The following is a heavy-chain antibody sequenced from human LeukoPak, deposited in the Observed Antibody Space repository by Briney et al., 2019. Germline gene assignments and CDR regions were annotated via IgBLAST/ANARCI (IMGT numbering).Heavy chain of an antibody. D-gene: IGHD1-26*01. CDR1: GFTFSDYY. J-gene: IGHJ3*02. CDR3: ATLGATTPGDAFDI. CDR2: ISSSGSTI. Sequence: PGGSLRLSCAASGFTFSDYYMSWIRQAPGKGLEWVSYISSSGSTIYYADSVKGRFTISRDNAKDSLYLQMNSLRAEDTAVYYCATLGATTPGDAFDIWGQGTMVTVSS. V-gene: IGHV3-11*04.